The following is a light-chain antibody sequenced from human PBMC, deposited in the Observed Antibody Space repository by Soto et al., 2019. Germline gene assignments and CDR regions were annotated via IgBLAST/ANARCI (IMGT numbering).Light chain of an antibody. CDR1: QSISSW. Sequence: DIQMTQSPSTLSASVGDRVTITCRASQSISSWLAWYQQKPGKAPKVMIYKASSLESGVPSRFSGYGSGTEFTLTISSLQPDDFATYYCQQYNSSPWTFGHGTEVEMK. CDR3: QQYNSSPWT. V-gene: IGKV1-5*03. CDR2: KAS. J-gene: IGKJ1*01.